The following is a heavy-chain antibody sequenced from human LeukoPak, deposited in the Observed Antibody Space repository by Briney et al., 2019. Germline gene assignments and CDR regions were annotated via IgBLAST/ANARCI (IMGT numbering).Heavy chain of an antibody. CDR2: ISGSAGST. CDR1: GFTFSSYA. Sequence: GGSLRLSCAASGFTFSSYAMSWVRQAPGQGLEWVSAISGSAGSTYYADSVKGRFTISRDNSKNTLYLQMNSLRAEDTAVYYCAKDLPGYCSSTSCQGIAFDIWGQGTMVTVSS. CDR3: AKDLPGYCSSTSCQGIAFDI. V-gene: IGHV3-23*01. J-gene: IGHJ3*02. D-gene: IGHD2-2*01.